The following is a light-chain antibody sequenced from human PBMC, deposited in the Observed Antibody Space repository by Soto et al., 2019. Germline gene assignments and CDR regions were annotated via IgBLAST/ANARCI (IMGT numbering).Light chain of an antibody. CDR3: QQLFMYPPT. CDR2: GAS. Sequence: EILMTQSPATLSVSPGERATLSCRASQSVSSNLAWYQQKPGQAPRLLIYGASTRATGIPARFSGSGSGTEFTLTISSLQSEDFAVYYCQQLFMYPPTFGPGTKVDIK. CDR1: QSVSSN. V-gene: IGKV3-15*01. J-gene: IGKJ3*01.